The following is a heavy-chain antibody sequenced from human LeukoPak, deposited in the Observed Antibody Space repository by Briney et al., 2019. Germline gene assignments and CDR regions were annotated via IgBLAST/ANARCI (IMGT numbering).Heavy chain of an antibody. J-gene: IGHJ4*02. CDR2: VRPDASDT. CDR3: TSISLGANEDY. Sequence: GGSLRLSCAASGFTFRNNWMNWIRQTPGKGLEWVANVRPDASDTGYVDSVKGRFTISRDNAKNLLYLQMNSLRVDDTAVYYCTSISLGANEDYWGQGTRVTVSS. V-gene: IGHV3-7*03. D-gene: IGHD1-26*01. CDR1: GFTFRNNW.